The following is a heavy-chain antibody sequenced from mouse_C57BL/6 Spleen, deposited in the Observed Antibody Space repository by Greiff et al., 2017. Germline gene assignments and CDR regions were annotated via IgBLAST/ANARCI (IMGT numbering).Heavy chain of an antibody. J-gene: IGHJ3*01. CDR3: ARSIYYDYDEAFAY. CDR1: GYSFTDYN. V-gene: IGHV1-39*01. Sequence: EVQLQQSGPELVKPGASVKISCKASGYSFTDYNMNWVKQSNGKSLEWIGVINPNYGTTSYNQKFKGKATLTVDPSSSTAYMQLNRLTSEDSAVYYCARSIYYDYDEAFAYWGQGTLVTVSA. D-gene: IGHD2-4*01. CDR2: INPNYGTT.